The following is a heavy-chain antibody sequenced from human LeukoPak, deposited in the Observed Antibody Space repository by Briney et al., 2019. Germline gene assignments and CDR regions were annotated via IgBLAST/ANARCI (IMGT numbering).Heavy chain of an antibody. CDR1: GGSISSYY. D-gene: IGHD3-3*01. CDR3: ARGYDFWSGYYRGNYYYGMDV. V-gene: IGHV4-59*01. CDR2: IYYSGST. Sequence: SETLSLTCTVSGGSISSYYWSWIRQPPGKGLEWIGYIYYSGSTSYNPSLKSRVTISVDTSKNQFSLKLSSVTAADTAVYYCARGYDFWSGYYRGNYYYGMDVWGQGTTVTVSS. J-gene: IGHJ6*02.